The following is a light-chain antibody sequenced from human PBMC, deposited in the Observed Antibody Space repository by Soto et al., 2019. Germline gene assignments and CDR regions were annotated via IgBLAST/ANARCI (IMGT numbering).Light chain of an antibody. CDR3: QQYGSSPWT. V-gene: IGKV3-20*01. Sequence: IVVTQCPGALSLSPGGRATRSCRASQSVSSMYLAWYQQKPGQAPSILIYGASSRATGIPDRFSGSGSGTDFTLTISRLEPEDFAVYYCQQYGSSPWTFGQGTKVDIK. J-gene: IGKJ1*01. CDR2: GAS. CDR1: QSVSSMY.